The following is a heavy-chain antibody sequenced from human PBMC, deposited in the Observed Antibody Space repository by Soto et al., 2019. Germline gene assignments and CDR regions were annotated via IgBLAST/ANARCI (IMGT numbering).Heavy chain of an antibody. J-gene: IGHJ4*02. Sequence: PSETLSLTCALSGCSFSSGCYYWSWVRQSPGKGLEWIGHIYHSGRTYYNPSLKSRVTISVDTSMNQFSLNLPSMTAADTAVYYCARWVEVSLDYFGSWGQGIPVTVSS. CDR2: IYHSGRT. CDR1: GCSFSSGCYY. V-gene: IGHV4-31*11. CDR3: ARWVEVSLDYFGS. D-gene: IGHD2-15*01.